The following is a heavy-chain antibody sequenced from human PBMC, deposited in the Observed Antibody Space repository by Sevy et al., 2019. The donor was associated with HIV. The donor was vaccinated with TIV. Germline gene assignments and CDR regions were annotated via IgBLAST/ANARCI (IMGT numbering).Heavy chain of an antibody. CDR3: ARFEYGDYVSHFEY. Sequence: TESLSLTCTVSGGSINSDSYYWGWIRQPPGKGLEWIGNIYYSGTTYYNPSLKSRVSISVDTSKNQFSLKLSSVTAADTAVYYCARFEYGDYVSHFEYWGQGTLVIVSS. J-gene: IGHJ4*02. V-gene: IGHV4-39*01. D-gene: IGHD2-21*02. CDR1: GGSINSDSYY. CDR2: IYYSGTT.